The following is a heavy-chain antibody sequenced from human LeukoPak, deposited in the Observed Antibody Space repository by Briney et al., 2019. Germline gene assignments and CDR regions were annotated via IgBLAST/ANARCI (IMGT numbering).Heavy chain of an antibody. Sequence: SETLSLTCTVSGGSISSYYWSWIRQPPGKGLEWIGYIYYSGNIKYNPSLKSRVTISVDTSKNQFSLKLSSVTAADTAVYYCARHSGSRTREYYIDHWGQGTLVTVSS. J-gene: IGHJ4*02. CDR2: IYYSGNI. CDR3: ARHSGSRTREYYIDH. V-gene: IGHV4-59*01. CDR1: GGSISSYY. D-gene: IGHD6-19*01.